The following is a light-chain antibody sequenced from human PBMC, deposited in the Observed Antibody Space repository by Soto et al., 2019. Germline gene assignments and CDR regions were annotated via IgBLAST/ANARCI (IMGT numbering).Light chain of an antibody. CDR2: EVS. CDR3: SSYTSSSTFVV. J-gene: IGLJ2*01. Sequence: QSALTQPPSVSGSPGQSVTISCTGTSSDVGNYNRVSWYQQPPGTAPKLLIFEVSGRPSGVPDRFSGSKSGNTASLTISGLQAEDEADYYCSSYTSSSTFVVFGGGTKLTVL. V-gene: IGLV2-18*02. CDR1: SSDVGNYNR.